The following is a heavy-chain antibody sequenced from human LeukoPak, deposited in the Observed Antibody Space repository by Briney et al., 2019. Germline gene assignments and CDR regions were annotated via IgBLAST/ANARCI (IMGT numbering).Heavy chain of an antibody. D-gene: IGHD2-2*01. CDR2: ISGSGGST. V-gene: IGHV3-23*01. J-gene: IGHJ5*02. CDR3: ASPPHIVVVPAANNWFDP. Sequence: PGGSLRLSCAASGFTFSSYAMSWVRQAPGKGLEWVSAISGSGGSTYYSDSVKGRFTISRDNSKNTLYLQMNSLRAEDTAVYYCASPPHIVVVPAANNWFDPWGQGTLVTVSS. CDR1: GFTFSSYA.